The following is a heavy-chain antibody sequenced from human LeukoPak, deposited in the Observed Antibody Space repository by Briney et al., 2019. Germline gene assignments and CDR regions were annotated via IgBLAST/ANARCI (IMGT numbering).Heavy chain of an antibody. CDR3: ARAAYRPDY. CDR1: GFTFSDYY. D-gene: IGHD2-21*01. J-gene: IGHJ4*02. CDR2: ISGSGGTI. V-gene: IGHV3-11*01. Sequence: GGSLRLSCVGSGFTFSDYYMSWIRQAPGKGLEWVSYISGSGGTILYADSVKGRFTISRDNAKNSLFLQMSSLRAEDTAIYYCARAAYRPDYWGQGTLVTVSS.